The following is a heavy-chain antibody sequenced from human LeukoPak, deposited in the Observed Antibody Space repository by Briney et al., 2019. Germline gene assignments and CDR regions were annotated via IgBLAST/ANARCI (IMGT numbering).Heavy chain of an antibody. CDR1: GFTFDDYG. J-gene: IGHJ6*03. D-gene: IGHD4-17*01. CDR3: ARARFETTVTALIRKKNYYYYYMDV. CDR2: IKEDGGEK. Sequence: GGSLRLSCAASGFTFDDYGMSWVRQAPGKGLEWVANIKEDGGEKYYVDSVKGRFTISRDNARNSLYLQMNGLRVEDTAVYYCARARFETTVTALIRKKNYYYYYMDVWGKGTTVTVSS. V-gene: IGHV3-7*01.